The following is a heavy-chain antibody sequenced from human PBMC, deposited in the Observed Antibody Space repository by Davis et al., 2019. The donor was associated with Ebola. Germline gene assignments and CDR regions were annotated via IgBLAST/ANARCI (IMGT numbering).Heavy chain of an antibody. Sequence: GGSLRLSCAASGFTFSSYGMHWVRQAPGKGLEWVAVISYDGSNKYYVDSVKGRFTISRDNSKNTLYLQMNSLRAEDTAVYYCAKDLRGPMDVWGQGTTVTVSS. D-gene: IGHD3-10*01. V-gene: IGHV3-30*18. CDR3: AKDLRGPMDV. J-gene: IGHJ6*02. CDR1: GFTFSSYG. CDR2: ISYDGSNK.